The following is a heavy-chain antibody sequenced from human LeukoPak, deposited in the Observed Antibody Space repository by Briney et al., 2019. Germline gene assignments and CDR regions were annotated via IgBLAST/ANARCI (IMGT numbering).Heavy chain of an antibody. Sequence: SETLSLTCAVYGGSFSGYYWSWIRQPPGKGLEWIGEINHSGSTNYNPSLKSRVTISVDTSKNQFSLKLSSATAADTAVYYCARATTGDYFDYWGQGTLVAVSS. CDR2: INHSGST. V-gene: IGHV4-34*01. CDR3: ARATTGDYFDY. J-gene: IGHJ4*02. D-gene: IGHD7-27*01. CDR1: GGSFSGYY.